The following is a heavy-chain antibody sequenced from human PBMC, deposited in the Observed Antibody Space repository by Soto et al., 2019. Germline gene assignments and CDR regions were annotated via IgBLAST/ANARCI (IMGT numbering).Heavy chain of an antibody. Sequence: GGSLRHSCGASGFTFSSYSMNWVRQAPGKGLEWVSYISSSSSTIYYADSVKGRFTSTRYNATNSLYLQMNSLTDDDPAVYYCARVSGMDVWGLPPTVTVSS. CDR2: ISSSSSTI. J-gene: IGHJ6*02. CDR1: GFTFSSYS. CDR3: ARVSGMDV. V-gene: IGHV3-48*02.